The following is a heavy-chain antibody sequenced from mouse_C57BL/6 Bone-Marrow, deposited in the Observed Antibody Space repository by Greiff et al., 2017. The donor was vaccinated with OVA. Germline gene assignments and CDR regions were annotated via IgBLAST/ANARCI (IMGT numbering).Heavy chain of an antibody. D-gene: IGHD3-2*02. Sequence: EVQLQQSGPELVKPGASVKISCKASGYTFTDYYMNWVKQSHGKSLEWIGDINPNNGGTSYNQKFKGKATLTVDKSSSTAYMELRSLTSEDSAVYYCARREKTAQATLYYAMDYWGQGTSVTVSS. J-gene: IGHJ4*01. CDR3: ARREKTAQATLYYAMDY. CDR2: INPNNGGT. V-gene: IGHV1-26*01. CDR1: GYTFTDYY.